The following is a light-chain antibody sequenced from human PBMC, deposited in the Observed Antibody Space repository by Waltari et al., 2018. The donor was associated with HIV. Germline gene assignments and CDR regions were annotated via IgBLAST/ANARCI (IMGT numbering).Light chain of an antibody. CDR3: AAWDDSLNGVV. V-gene: IGLV1-36*01. Sequence: QSVLTQPPSVSGAPRQRVTISCSGGSSNIGNNGVTWYQQIPGRPPKLLIHYNELRPSGVSDRFSGSKSGTSASLGISGLQSEDEATYFCAAWDDSLNGVVFGGGTRLTVL. CDR2: YNE. CDR1: SSNIGNNG. J-gene: IGLJ2*01.